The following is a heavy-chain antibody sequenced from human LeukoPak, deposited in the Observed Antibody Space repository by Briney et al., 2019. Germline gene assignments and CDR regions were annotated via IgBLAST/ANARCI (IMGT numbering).Heavy chain of an antibody. CDR3: VKDSSSGSYFDY. Sequence: PGGSLRLSCPASGFTFSRYAMHWVRQAPGKGLEYVSAISSNGGSTYYADSVKGRFTISRDNSRNTLHLQMNSLRVEDTAVYYCVKDSSSGSYFDYWGQGTLVTVSS. D-gene: IGHD3-10*01. J-gene: IGHJ4*02. CDR1: GFTFSRYA. CDR2: ISSNGGST. V-gene: IGHV3-64D*06.